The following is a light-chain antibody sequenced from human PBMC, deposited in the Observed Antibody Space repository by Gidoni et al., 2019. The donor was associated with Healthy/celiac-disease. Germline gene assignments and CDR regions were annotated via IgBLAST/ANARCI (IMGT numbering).Light chain of an antibody. CDR3: QQRSNLIT. CDR1: QSVSSY. J-gene: IGKJ5*01. V-gene: IGKV3-11*01. CDR2: DAS. Sequence: EFVLTQSPATLSWSPGERATLSCRASQSVSSYLAWYQQKPGQAPRLLIYDASNRATGIQARFSGSGSGTDFTLTISSLEPEDFAVYYCQQRSNLITFGQGTRLEIK.